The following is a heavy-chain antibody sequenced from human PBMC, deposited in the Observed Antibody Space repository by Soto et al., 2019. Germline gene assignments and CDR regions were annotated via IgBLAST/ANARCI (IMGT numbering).Heavy chain of an antibody. CDR2: ISAYNGNT. D-gene: IGHD3-22*01. Sequence: QVQLVQSGAEVKKPGASVKVSCKASGYTFTSYGISWVRQAPGQGLEWMGWISAYNGNTNYAQKLQGRVTMTTDTXXSXAXXERRGQRSDDTAVYYCARDRGYYDSSGSPPRGMDVWGQGTTVTVSS. CDR1: GYTFTSYG. V-gene: IGHV1-18*01. CDR3: ARDRGYYDSSGSPPRGMDV. J-gene: IGHJ6*02.